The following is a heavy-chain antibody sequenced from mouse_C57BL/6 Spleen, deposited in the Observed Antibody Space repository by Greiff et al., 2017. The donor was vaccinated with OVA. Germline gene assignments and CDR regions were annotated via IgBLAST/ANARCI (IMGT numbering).Heavy chain of an antibody. J-gene: IGHJ3*01. D-gene: IGHD1-1*01. V-gene: IGHV1-55*01. Sequence: VQLQQSGAELVKPGASVKMSCKASGYTFTSYWIPWVKQRPGQGLEWIGDLSPGSGSPKYNEKFKSKATLTVDTSSSTAYMQLSSLTSEDSAVYYCARRYCSRTGLAYWGQGTLVTVSS. CDR2: LSPGSGSP. CDR3: ARRYCSRTGLAY. CDR1: GYTFTSYW.